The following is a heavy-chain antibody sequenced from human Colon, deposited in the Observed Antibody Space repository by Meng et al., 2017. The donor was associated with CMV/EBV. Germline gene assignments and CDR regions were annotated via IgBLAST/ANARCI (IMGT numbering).Heavy chain of an antibody. J-gene: IGHJ3*02. Sequence: GESLKISCAASGFTFSNYWMTWLRQAPGRGLELVAHIKEDGSEKYFVGSVKGRSTISRDNAKNSLYLQMNSLRAEDTAVYYCARDPFIKAFDIWGQGTMVTVSS. CDR3: ARDPFIKAFDI. V-gene: IGHV3-7*01. CDR2: IKEDGSEK. CDR1: GFTFSNYW.